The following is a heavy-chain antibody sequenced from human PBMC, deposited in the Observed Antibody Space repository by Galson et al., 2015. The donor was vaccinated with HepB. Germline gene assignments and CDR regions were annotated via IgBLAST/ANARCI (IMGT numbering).Heavy chain of an antibody. V-gene: IGHV3-49*03. J-gene: IGHJ4*02. D-gene: IGHD3-3*01. Sequence: SLRLSCATSGFTFADHPISWFRQAAGKGLEWVGFIRSKAYGGTTEYAASVKGRFSISRDDSKNIAYLQMNSLKTEDTAVYYCSRVVAGGIVWSGYGDYWGQGSLVTVSS. CDR2: IRSKAYGGTT. CDR3: SRVVAGGIVWSGYGDY. CDR1: GFTFADHP.